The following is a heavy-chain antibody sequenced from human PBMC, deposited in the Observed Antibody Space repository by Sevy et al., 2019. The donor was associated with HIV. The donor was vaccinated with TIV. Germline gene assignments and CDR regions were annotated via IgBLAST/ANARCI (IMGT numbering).Heavy chain of an antibody. V-gene: IGHV1-69*06. CDR3: ATYYGSGSYYKGSGAFDI. CDR2: IIPIFGTA. CDR1: GGTFSSYA. Sequence: ASVKVSCKASGGTFSSYAISWVRQAPGQGLEWMGGIIPIFGTANYAQTFQGRVTITADKSTSTAYMELSSLRSEDTAVYYCATYYGSGSYYKGSGAFDIWGQGTMVTVSS. J-gene: IGHJ3*02. D-gene: IGHD3-10*01.